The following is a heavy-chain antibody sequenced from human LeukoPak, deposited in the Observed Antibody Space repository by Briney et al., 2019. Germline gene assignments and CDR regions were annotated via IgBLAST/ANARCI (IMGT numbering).Heavy chain of an antibody. D-gene: IGHD3-10*01. J-gene: IGHJ4*02. Sequence: PGGSLRLSCAASGFTFSSYAMHWVRQAPGKGLEWVAVISYDGSNKYYADSVRGRFTISRDNSKNTLYLQMNSLRAEDTAVYYCARGLWFGESGDYWGQGTRVTVSS. V-gene: IGHV3-30*04. CDR1: GFTFSSYA. CDR3: ARGLWFGESGDY. CDR2: ISYDGSNK.